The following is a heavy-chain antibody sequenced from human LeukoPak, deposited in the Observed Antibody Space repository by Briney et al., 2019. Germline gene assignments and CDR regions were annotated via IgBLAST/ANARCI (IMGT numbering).Heavy chain of an antibody. Sequence: SETLSLTCTVSGGSISSYYWSWIRQPAGKGLEWIGRIYTSGSTNYNPSLKSRVTISVDTSKNQFSLKLSSVTAADTAVYYCARETVYYDFWSGYYTGWFDPWGQGTLVTVSS. J-gene: IGHJ5*02. CDR1: GGSISSYY. D-gene: IGHD3-3*01. CDR3: ARETVYYDFWSGYYTGWFDP. V-gene: IGHV4-4*07. CDR2: IYTSGST.